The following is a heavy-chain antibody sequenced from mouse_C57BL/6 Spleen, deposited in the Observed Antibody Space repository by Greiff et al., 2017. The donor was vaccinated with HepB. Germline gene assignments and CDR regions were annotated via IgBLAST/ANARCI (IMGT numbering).Heavy chain of an antibody. D-gene: IGHD1-1*01. CDR3: ASPAYYYGSSYVLYFDV. V-gene: IGHV5-12*01. CDR1: GFTFSDYY. CDR2: ISNGGGST. J-gene: IGHJ1*03. Sequence: EVKLVESGGGLVQPGGSLKLSCAASGFTFSDYYMYWVRQTPEKRLEWVAYISNGGGSTYYPDTVKGRFTISRDNAKNTLYLQMSRLKSEDTAMYYCASPAYYYGSSYVLYFDVWGTGTTVTVSS.